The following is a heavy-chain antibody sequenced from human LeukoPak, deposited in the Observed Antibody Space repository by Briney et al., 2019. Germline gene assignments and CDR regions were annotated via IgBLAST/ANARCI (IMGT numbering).Heavy chain of an antibody. CDR1: GFTVSSDY. CDR3: ARQQQLDY. Sequence: GGSLRLSCAASGFTVSSDYMSWVRQAPGKGLEWVSYISTSSSTIYYADSVKGRFTISRDNAKNSLYLQMNSLRDEDTAIYYCARQQQLDYWGQGTLVTVSS. D-gene: IGHD6-13*01. J-gene: IGHJ4*02. CDR2: ISTSSSTI. V-gene: IGHV3-48*02.